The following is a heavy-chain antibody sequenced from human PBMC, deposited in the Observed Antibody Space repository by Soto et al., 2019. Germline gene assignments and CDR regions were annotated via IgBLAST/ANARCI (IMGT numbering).Heavy chain of an antibody. CDR1: GGSISSSSYF. Sequence: SETLSLTCTVSGGSISSSSYFWGWIRQPPGKGLEWIGSMYYSGTTYYNPSLKSRVTISVDPSKKQFSLKLSSVTAADTAVYYCARAIGSGSDYYYGMDVWGQGTTVTVSS. V-gene: IGHV4-39*01. J-gene: IGHJ6*02. D-gene: IGHD3-10*01. CDR2: MYYSGTT. CDR3: ARAIGSGSDYYYGMDV.